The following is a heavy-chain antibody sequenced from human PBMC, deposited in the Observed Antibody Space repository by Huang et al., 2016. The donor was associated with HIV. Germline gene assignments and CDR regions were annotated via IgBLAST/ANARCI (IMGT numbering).Heavy chain of an antibody. CDR1: GYTFTSYA. Sequence: QVQLVQSGSELKKPGASVKVSCKASGYTFTSYAMNWGRQAPGQGLGWMGWINTNTGNPTYAKGVTGRFVFSLDTSVSTAYLQISSLKAEDTAVYYCARGLYSSSWAPFDYWGQGTLVTVSS. CDR3: ARGLYSSSWAPFDY. D-gene: IGHD6-13*01. V-gene: IGHV7-4-1*02. J-gene: IGHJ4*02. CDR2: INTNTGNP.